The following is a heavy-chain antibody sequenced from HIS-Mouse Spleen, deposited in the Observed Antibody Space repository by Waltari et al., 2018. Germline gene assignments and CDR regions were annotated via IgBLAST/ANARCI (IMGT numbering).Heavy chain of an antibody. J-gene: IGHJ3*02. Sequence: EVQLLESGGGLVQPGGSLRLSCAASGFTFSSYAMSWVLQAPGKGLEWVAVISGRGGSTYYADSVKGRFTISRDNSKNTLYLQMNSLRAEDTAVYYCAKDSPYSSGWYETLGDAFDIWGQGTMVTVSS. D-gene: IGHD6-19*01. CDR1: GFTFSSYA. CDR2: ISGRGGST. V-gene: IGHV3-23*01. CDR3: AKDSPYSSGWYETLGDAFDI.